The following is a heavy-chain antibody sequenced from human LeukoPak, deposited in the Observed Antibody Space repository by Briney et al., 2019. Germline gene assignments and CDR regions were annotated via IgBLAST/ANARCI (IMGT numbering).Heavy chain of an antibody. V-gene: IGHV3-30*18. D-gene: IGHD3-10*01. Sequence: GGSLRLSCAASGFTFSSYGMHWVRQAPGKGLEWVAVISYDGSNKYYADSVKGRFTISRDNSKNTLYLQMNSLRAEDTAVYYCAKRGLYFFEYWGQGTLVTVSS. J-gene: IGHJ4*02. CDR2: ISYDGSNK. CDR1: GFTFSSYG. CDR3: AKRGLYFFEY.